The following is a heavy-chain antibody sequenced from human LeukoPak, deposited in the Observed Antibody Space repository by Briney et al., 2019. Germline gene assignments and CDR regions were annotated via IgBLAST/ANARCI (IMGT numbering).Heavy chain of an antibody. CDR3: ARGTMVRGVIHTPGIDY. D-gene: IGHD3-10*01. CDR2: INPNSGGT. J-gene: IGHJ4*02. V-gene: IGHV1-2*02. CDR1: GYTFTGYY. Sequence: GASVKVSCKASGYTFTGYYMHWVRQAPGQGLEWMGWINPNSGGTNYAQKFQGRVTMTRDTSISTAYMELSRLRSDDTAVYYCARGTMVRGVIHTPGIDYWGQGTLVTVSS.